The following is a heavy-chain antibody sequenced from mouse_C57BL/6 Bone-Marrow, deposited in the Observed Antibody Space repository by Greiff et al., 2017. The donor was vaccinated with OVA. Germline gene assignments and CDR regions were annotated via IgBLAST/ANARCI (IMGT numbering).Heavy chain of an antibody. CDR3: ARTREVVAGVYYYAMDY. D-gene: IGHD1-1*01. CDR1: GFSLTSYA. CDR2: IWTGGGT. Sequence: VKLMESGPGLVAPSQSLSITCTVSGFSLTSYAISWVRQPPGQGLEWLGVIWTGGGTNYNSALKSRLSLSKDNSKSQVFLKMNSLQTDDTARYYCARTREVVAGVYYYAMDYWGQGTSVTVSS. J-gene: IGHJ4*01. V-gene: IGHV2-9-1*01.